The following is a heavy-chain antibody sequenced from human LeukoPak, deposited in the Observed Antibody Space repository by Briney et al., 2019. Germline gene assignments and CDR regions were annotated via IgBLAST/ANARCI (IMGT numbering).Heavy chain of an antibody. J-gene: IGHJ4*02. CDR3: ARSGWPYYFDY. Sequence: GGSLRLSCAASGFAFSSYSMNWVRQTPGKGLEWVSSISSGSSFKYYADSVKGRFTISRDNAKNSLYLQMNSLRAEDTAVYYCARSGWPYYFDYWGQGTLVTVSS. D-gene: IGHD3-22*01. V-gene: IGHV3-21*01. CDR2: ISSGSSFK. CDR1: GFAFSSYS.